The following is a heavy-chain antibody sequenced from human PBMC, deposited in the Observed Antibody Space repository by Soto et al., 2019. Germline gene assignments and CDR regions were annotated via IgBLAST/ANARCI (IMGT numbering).Heavy chain of an antibody. V-gene: IGHV5-51*01. CDR1: GYSFTSYW. CDR2: IYPGDSDT. J-gene: IGHJ5*02. D-gene: IGHD5-12*01. Sequence: PGESLKISCKGSGYSFTSYWICCGLQMPGKGLEWMGIIYPGDSDTRYSPSFQGQVTISADKSISTAYLQWSSLKASGTAMYYCARHRYSGYDPNWFDPWGQGTLVTVSS. CDR3: ARHRYSGYDPNWFDP.